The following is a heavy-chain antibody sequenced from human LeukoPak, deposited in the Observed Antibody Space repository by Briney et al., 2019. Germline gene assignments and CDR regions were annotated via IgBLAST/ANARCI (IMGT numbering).Heavy chain of an antibody. D-gene: IGHD6-19*01. Sequence: SGTLSLTCIVSGGSISSYYWSWIRQPAGKGLEWIGQIHTSGSTNYIPSLKSRVAVSVDTSKNQFSLELSSVTAADTAVYYCAGRAQTTGWSFDYWGQGALVTVSS. CDR1: GGSISSYY. CDR3: AGRAQTTGWSFDY. J-gene: IGHJ4*02. CDR2: IHTSGST. V-gene: IGHV4-4*07.